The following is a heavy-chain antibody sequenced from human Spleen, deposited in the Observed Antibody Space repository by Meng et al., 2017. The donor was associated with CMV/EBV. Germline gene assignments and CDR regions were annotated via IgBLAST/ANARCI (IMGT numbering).Heavy chain of an antibody. CDR1: GYTFTGYY. D-gene: IGHD1-26*01. CDR2: INPNSGGT. V-gene: IGHV1-2*02. Sequence: ASVKVSCKASGYTFTGYYMHWVRQAPGQGLEWMGWINPNSGGTNYAQKLQGRVTMTTDTSTSTAYMELRSLRSDDTAVYYCARAPFLWELPTDAFDIWGQGTMVTVSS. J-gene: IGHJ3*02. CDR3: ARAPFLWELPTDAFDI.